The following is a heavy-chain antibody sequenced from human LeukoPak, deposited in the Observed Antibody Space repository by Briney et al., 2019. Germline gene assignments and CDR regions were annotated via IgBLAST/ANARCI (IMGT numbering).Heavy chain of an antibody. V-gene: IGHV4-31*03. Sequence: SETLSLTCTVSGGSISSGGYYWSWIRQHPGKGLEWFGYIYYSGSTYYNPSLKSRVIISVDTSKNQFSLKLSSVTAADTAVYYCARANRYWFDPWGQGTLVTVSS. CDR1: GGSISSGGYY. J-gene: IGHJ5*02. D-gene: IGHD2/OR15-2a*01. CDR3: ARANRYWFDP. CDR2: IYYSGST.